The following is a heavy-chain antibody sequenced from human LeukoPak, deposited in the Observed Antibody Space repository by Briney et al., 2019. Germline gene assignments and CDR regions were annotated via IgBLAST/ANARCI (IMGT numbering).Heavy chain of an antibody. V-gene: IGHV1-8*01. Sequence: ASVKVSCKASGYSFTRYDINWVRQATGQGLEWMGWMNPKSGNTGYAQKFQGRVTMTRNTTISTAYMELSSLRSEDTAVYYCARGVTHKRRGYDYWGQGTLVTVSS. CDR2: MNPKSGNT. D-gene: IGHD2-15*01. CDR1: GYSFTRYD. J-gene: IGHJ4*02. CDR3: ARGVTHKRRGYDY.